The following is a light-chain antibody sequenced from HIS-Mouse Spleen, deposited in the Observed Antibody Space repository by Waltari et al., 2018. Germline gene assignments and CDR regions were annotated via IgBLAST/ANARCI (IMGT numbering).Light chain of an antibody. CDR2: EVS. J-gene: IGLJ1*01. CDR3: SSYTSSSTV. Sequence: QSALTQPPSVSGSPGQSVTISCPGPSSDVGSYNSVSWYQQPPGTAPKLMIYEVSNRPSGVPDRFSGSKSGNTASLTISGLQAEDEADYYCSSYTSSSTVFGTGTKVTVL. CDR1: SSDVGSYNS. V-gene: IGLV2-18*02.